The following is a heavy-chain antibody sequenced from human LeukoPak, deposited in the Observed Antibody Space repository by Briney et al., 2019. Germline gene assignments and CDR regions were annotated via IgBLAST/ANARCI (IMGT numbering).Heavy chain of an antibody. D-gene: IGHD6-19*01. CDR1: GFGFNNYW. CDR3: ARALAGHHFDY. V-gene: IGHV3-74*01. CDR2: IYNDGSGT. Sequence: TGGSLRLSCAASGFGFNNYWMHWVRQPPGKGLVWVSRIYNDGSGTSYADSVKGRFTISRDNAKNPLYLQMNSLRAEDTAAYYCARALAGHHFDYWGQGTLVTVSS. J-gene: IGHJ4*02.